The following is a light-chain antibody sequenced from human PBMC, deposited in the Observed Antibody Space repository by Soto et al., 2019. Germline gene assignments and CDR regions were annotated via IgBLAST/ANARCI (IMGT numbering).Light chain of an antibody. J-gene: IGLJ2*01. Sequence: QSALTQPPSVSGSPGQSVTISCIGSSSDVGTYDRVSWYQAPPGTAPKLIIYEVHYRPSGVPDRLSGSKSGNTASLTISGLQAEDEADYYCSSYAASTTLLFGGGTKLTVL. V-gene: IGLV2-18*02. CDR1: SSDVGTYDR. CDR3: SSYAASTTLL. CDR2: EVH.